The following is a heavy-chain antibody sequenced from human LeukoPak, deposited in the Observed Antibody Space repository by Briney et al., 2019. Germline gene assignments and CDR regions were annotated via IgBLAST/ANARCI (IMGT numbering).Heavy chain of an antibody. V-gene: IGHV1-69*13. J-gene: IGHJ6*03. CDR3: ARTGYCSSTSCYFHYYMDV. D-gene: IGHD2-2*01. CDR1: GGTFGSYS. Sequence: SVKVSCKASGGTFGSYSITWVRQAPGQGLEWMGRIIPSFGTANYAQKFQGRVTITADESTSTAYMELSSLRSEDTAVYYCARTGYCSSTSCYFHYYMDVWGKGTTVTVSS. CDR2: IIPSFGTA.